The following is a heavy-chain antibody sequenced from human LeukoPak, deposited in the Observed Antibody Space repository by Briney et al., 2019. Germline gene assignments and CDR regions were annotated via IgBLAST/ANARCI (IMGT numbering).Heavy chain of an antibody. Sequence: ASVKVSCKASGGTFSSYAISWVRQAPGQGLEWMGRIIPILGIANYAQKFQGRVTITADKSTSTAYMELSSLRSEDTAVYYCASRSDSATRYYFDYWGQGTLVTVSS. V-gene: IGHV1-69*04. CDR3: ASRSDSATRYYFDY. D-gene: IGHD2-15*01. J-gene: IGHJ4*02. CDR2: IIPILGIA. CDR1: GGTFSSYA.